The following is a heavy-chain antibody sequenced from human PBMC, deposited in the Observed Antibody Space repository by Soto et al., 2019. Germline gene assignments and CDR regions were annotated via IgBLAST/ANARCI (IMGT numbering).Heavy chain of an antibody. CDR2: IKQDGSEK. CDR3: ARLGYCTNGVCRYGMDV. CDR1: GFTFSSYW. Sequence: PGGSLRLSCAASGFTFSSYWMSWVRQAPGKGLEWVANIKQDGSEKYYVDSVKGRFTISRDNAKNSLYLQMNSLRAEDTAVYYWARLGYCTNGVCRYGMDVWGQGTTVTGSS. D-gene: IGHD2-8*01. J-gene: IGHJ6*02. V-gene: IGHV3-7*01.